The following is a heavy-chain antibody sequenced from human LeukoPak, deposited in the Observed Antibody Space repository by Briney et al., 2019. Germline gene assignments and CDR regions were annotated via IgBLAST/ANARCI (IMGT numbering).Heavy chain of an antibody. CDR3: AEDLAAAVPLSYGMDV. CDR2: ISWNSGSI. V-gene: IGHV3-9*01. CDR1: GFTFDDYA. J-gene: IGHJ6*02. D-gene: IGHD6-13*01. Sequence: PGRSLRLSCAASGFTFDDYAMHWVRQAPGKGLEWVSGISWNSGSIGYADSVKGRFTISRDNAKNSLYLQMNSLRAEDTALYYCAEDLAAAVPLSYGMDVWGQGTTVTVSS.